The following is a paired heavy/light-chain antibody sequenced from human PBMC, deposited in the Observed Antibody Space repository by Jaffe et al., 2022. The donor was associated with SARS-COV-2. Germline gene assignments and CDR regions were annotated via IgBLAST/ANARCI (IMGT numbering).Light chain of an antibody. V-gene: IGLV1-51*02. CDR1: SSNIGNNY. J-gene: IGLJ3*02. CDR3: GTWDSSLSTGV. CDR2: ENN. Sequence: QSVLTQPPSVSAAAGQKVTISCSGSSSNIGNNYVSWYQQLPGTAPKLLIYENNKRPSGIPDRFSGSKSGTSATLGITGLQTGDEADYYCGTWDSSLSTGVFGGGTKLTVL.
Heavy chain of an antibody. J-gene: IGHJ4*02. D-gene: IGHD3-10*01. V-gene: IGHV4-38-2*02. Sequence: QVQLQESGPGLVKPSETLSLTCSVSGYAISSGHYWGWIRQPPGKGLEWIGSIYHSGSKYYNPSLKSRVTILVDTSQNQFSLKLSSVTAADTAVYYCARVLDYYGSGSYSYDYWGQGTLVTVSS. CDR1: GYAISSGHY. CDR2: IYHSGSK. CDR3: ARVLDYYGSGSYSYDY.